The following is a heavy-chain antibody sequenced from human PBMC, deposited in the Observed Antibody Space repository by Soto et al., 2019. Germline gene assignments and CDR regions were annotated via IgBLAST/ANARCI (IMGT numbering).Heavy chain of an antibody. J-gene: IGHJ6*02. CDR3: ASRKFRAGYYYYYGMDV. CDR2: INHSGST. CDR1: GGSFSGYY. Sequence: SETLSLTCAVYGGSFSGYYWSWIRQPPGKGLEWIGEINHSGSTNYNPSLKSRVTISVDTSKNQFSLKLSSVTAADTAVYYCASRKFRAGYYYYYGMDVWGQGTTVTVSS. V-gene: IGHV4-34*01. D-gene: IGHD6-19*01.